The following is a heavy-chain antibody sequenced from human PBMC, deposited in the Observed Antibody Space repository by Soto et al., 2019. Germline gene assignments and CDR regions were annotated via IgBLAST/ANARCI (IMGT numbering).Heavy chain of an antibody. V-gene: IGHV3-74*01. CDR1: GFTFSSYW. CDR2: INSDGSST. D-gene: IGHD6-13*01. Sequence: PGGSLRLSCAASGFTFSSYWMHWVRQAPGKGLVWVSRINSDGSSTSYADSVKGRFTISRDNAKNTLYLQMNSLRAEDTAVYYLAKDGVYSRSWDPAEQWPTKEGKDVLGQGTTVT. J-gene: IGHJ6*02. CDR3: AKDGVYSRSWDPAEQWPTKEGKDV.